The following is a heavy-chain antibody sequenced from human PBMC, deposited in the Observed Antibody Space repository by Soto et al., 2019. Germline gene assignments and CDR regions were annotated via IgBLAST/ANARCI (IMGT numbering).Heavy chain of an antibody. D-gene: IGHD3-16*01. V-gene: IGHV4-31*03. CDR2: IYYSGST. J-gene: IGHJ5*02. CDR1: GGSISSGGYY. Sequence: SETLSLTCTVSGGSISSGGYYWSWIRQHPGKGLEWIGYIYYSGSTYYNPSLKSRVTISVDTSKNQFSLKLSSVTAADTAVYYCARYDRLAIMFDPWGQGTLVTVSS. CDR3: ARYDRLAIMFDP.